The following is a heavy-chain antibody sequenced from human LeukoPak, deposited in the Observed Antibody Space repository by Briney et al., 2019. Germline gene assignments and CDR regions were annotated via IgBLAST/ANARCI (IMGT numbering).Heavy chain of an antibody. V-gene: IGHV3-30*02. CDR2: IRYDGSNK. CDR1: GFTFRSYG. Sequence: GGSLRLSCAASGFTFRSYGIHWVRQAPGKGLEWVAFIRYDGSNKYYADSVKGRFTISRDYSKNTLYLQVNSLRPEDTAVYYCAKLSGAYGDSRDYWGQGTLVTVSS. J-gene: IGHJ4*02. D-gene: IGHD4-17*01. CDR3: AKLSGAYGDSRDY.